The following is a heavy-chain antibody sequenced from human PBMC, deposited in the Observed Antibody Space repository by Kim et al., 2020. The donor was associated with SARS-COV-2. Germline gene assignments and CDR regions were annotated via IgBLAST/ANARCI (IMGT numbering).Heavy chain of an antibody. CDR1: GFTFSSYG. CDR2: IWYDGSNK. J-gene: IGHJ4*02. Sequence: GGSLRLSCAASGFTFSSYGMHWVRQAPGKGLEWVAVIWYDGSNKYYADSVKGRFTISRDNSKNTLYLQMNSLRAEDTAVYYCARARYGSGSYYNVLLDYWGQGTLVTVSS. V-gene: IGHV3-33*01. D-gene: IGHD3-10*01. CDR3: ARARYGSGSYYNVLLDY.